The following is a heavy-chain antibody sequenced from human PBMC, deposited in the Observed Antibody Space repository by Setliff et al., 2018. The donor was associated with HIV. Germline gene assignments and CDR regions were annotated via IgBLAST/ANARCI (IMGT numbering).Heavy chain of an antibody. Sequence: ASVKVSCKASGYTFTAHYIHWVRQAPGQGLEWMGRISPNSGGTVYAQKFQGWVTMTRDTSINTVYMGLSRLRSGDTALYYCARGPDGDYQYFQHWGQGALVTVS. CDR3: ARGPDGDYQYFQH. V-gene: IGHV1-2*04. CDR1: GYTFTAHY. CDR2: ISPNSGGT. D-gene: IGHD4-17*01. J-gene: IGHJ1*01.